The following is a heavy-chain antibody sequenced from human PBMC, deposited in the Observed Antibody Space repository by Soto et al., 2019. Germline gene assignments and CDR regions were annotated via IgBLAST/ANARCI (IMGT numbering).Heavy chain of an antibody. Sequence: GGSLRLSCAASGFTFSSYGMHWVRQAPGKGLEWVAVISYDGSNKYYADSVKGRFTISRDNSKNTLYLQMNSLRAEDTAVYYCAKDSMESYYYDSSGPHDYWGQGTLVTVSS. D-gene: IGHD3-22*01. CDR2: ISYDGSNK. CDR1: GFTFSSYG. V-gene: IGHV3-30*18. CDR3: AKDSMESYYYDSSGPHDY. J-gene: IGHJ4*02.